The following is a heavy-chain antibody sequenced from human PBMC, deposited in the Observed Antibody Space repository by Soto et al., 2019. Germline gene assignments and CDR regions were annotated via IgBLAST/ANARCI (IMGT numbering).Heavy chain of an antibody. CDR3: ARSWSGSTSGRVDV. Sequence: HPGGSLRLSCVASGFTFDDRVMHWVRQLPGKGLEWVGHISWDGYSIGYGGSVRGRFTISRDNAKNTLYLQMNSLRPEDTALYYCARSWSGSTSGRVDVWGQGTTVTVSS. V-gene: IGHV3-9*01. CDR2: ISWDGYSI. CDR1: GFTFDDRV. D-gene: IGHD3-3*01. J-gene: IGHJ6*02.